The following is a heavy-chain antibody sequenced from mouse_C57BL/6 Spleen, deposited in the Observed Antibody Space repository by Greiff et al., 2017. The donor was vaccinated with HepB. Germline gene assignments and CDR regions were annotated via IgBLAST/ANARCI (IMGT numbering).Heavy chain of an antibody. Sequence: QVQLQQPGAELVMPGASVKLSCKASGYTFTSYWMHWVKQRPGQGLEWIGEIDPSDSYTNYNQKFKGKSTLTVDKSSSTAYMQLSSLTSEDSAVYYCARGHGNLAMDYWGQGTSVTVSS. CDR2: IDPSDSYT. D-gene: IGHD2-1*01. J-gene: IGHJ4*01. CDR1: GYTFTSYW. V-gene: IGHV1-69*01. CDR3: ARGHGNLAMDY.